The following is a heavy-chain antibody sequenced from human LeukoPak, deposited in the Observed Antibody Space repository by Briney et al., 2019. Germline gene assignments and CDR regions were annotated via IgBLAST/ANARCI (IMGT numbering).Heavy chain of an antibody. CDR2: IYYSGST. J-gene: IGHJ4*02. V-gene: IGHV4-59*01. CDR1: GGSISSYY. CDR3: ARAVGRQLPYGV. Sequence: SETLSLTCTVSGGSISSYYWSWIRQPPGKGLEWIGYIYYSGSTSYNPSLKSRVTISADTSKNQFSLKLSSVTAADTAVYYCARAVGRQLPYGVWGQGTLVTVSS. D-gene: IGHD2-2*02.